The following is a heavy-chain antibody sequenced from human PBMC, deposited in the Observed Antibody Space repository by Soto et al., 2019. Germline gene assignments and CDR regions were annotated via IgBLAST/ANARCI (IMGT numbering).Heavy chain of an antibody. D-gene: IGHD3-16*01. CDR1: GGSISSGGYY. CDR3: AREFSPLRWFGP. V-gene: IGHV4-31*03. Sequence: QVQLQESGPGLVKPSQTLSLTCTVSGGSISSGGYYWSWIRQHPGKGLEWIGYIYYSGSTYYNPSPTCRXXIXVXXFKIQFSLKLSSVPAAATAGFFCAREFSPLRWFGPWGQGTLVTVSS. CDR2: IYYSGST. J-gene: IGHJ5*02.